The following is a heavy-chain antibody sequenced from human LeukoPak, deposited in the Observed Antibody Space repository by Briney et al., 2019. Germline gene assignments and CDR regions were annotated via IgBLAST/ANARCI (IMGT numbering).Heavy chain of an antibody. J-gene: IGHJ6*03. D-gene: IGHD4-23*01. CDR2: ISAYNGNT. CDR3: AREGGNPLYYYYYMDV. CDR1: GYTFTSYG. V-gene: IGHV1-18*01. Sequence: ASVKVSCKASGYTFTSYGISWVRQAPGQGLEWMGWISAYNGNTNYAQKLQGRVTMTTDTSTSAAYMELRSLRSDDTAVYYCAREGGNPLYYYYYMDVWGKGTTVTVSS.